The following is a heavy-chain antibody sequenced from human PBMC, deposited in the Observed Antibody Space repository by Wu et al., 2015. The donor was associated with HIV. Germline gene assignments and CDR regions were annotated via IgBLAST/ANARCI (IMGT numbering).Heavy chain of an antibody. D-gene: IGHD3-22*01. Sequence: QVQLVQSGAEVRKPGASVKVSCKASGYSFSDFGFHWVRQAPGQGLEWMGWISAYKGNTNYAQMFQARVIMTTDTSTGTAYMELRSLRSDDTALYFCARGHYYDTTSSPSYWGQGTLVTVSS. J-gene: IGHJ4*02. CDR3: ARGHYYDTTSSPSY. V-gene: IGHV1-18*01. CDR2: ISAYKGNT. CDR1: GYSFSDFG.